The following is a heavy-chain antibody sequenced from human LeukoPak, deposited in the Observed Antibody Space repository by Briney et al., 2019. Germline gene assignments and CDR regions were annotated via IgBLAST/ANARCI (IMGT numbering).Heavy chain of an antibody. Sequence: GASVKVSCTASGYTFTGYYMHWVRQAPGQGLAWMGWINPNSGGTNYAQKFQGRVTMTRDTSISTAYMELSRLRSDDTAVYYCASMGDCSSTSCYQRWGQGTLVTVSS. CDR2: INPNSGGT. CDR3: ASMGDCSSTSCYQR. CDR1: GYTFTGYY. J-gene: IGHJ4*02. V-gene: IGHV1-2*02. D-gene: IGHD2-2*01.